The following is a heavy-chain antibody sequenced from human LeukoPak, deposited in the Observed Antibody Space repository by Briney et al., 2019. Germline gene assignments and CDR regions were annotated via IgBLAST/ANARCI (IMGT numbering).Heavy chain of an antibody. CDR2: IYYSGST. J-gene: IGHJ3*02. CDR1: GGSISSSSYY. Sequence: SETLSLTCTVSGGSISSSSYYWGWIRQPPGKGLEWIGSIYYSGSTYYNPSLKSRVTISVDTSKNQFSLKLSSVTAADTAVYYCARQYYYDSSGYYYNPTDAFDIWGQGTMVTVSS. D-gene: IGHD3-22*01. V-gene: IGHV4-39*01. CDR3: ARQYYYDSSGYYYNPTDAFDI.